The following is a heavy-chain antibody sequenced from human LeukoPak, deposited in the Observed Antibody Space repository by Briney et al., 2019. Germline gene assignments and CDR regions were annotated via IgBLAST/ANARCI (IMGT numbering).Heavy chain of an antibody. CDR1: GFTFSSYG. D-gene: IGHD4-17*01. J-gene: IGHJ4*02. CDR3: AKLLNDYGDYYFDY. V-gene: IGHV3-23*01. Sequence: GGSLRLSCAASGFTFSSYGMSWVRQAPGKGLEWVSAISGSGGSTYYADSVKGRFTISRDNAKNTLYLQMNSLRADDTAVYYCAKLLNDYGDYYFDYWGQGTLVTVSS. CDR2: ISGSGGST.